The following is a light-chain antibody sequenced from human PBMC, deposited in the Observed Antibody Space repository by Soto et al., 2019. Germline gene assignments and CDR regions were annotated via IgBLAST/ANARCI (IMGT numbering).Light chain of an antibody. V-gene: IGKV1-5*01. CDR3: QQYNTHSVT. CDR1: ESIRTW. Sequence: DIRSTKFPTNLPASIGDRVTITCRASESIRTWLAWYQHKPAKAPTFRIYDESRLESGVPSRVSGSESGTEFSLTISNLPAGDSVTYFCQQYNTHSVTFGPGTKVDIK. CDR2: DES. J-gene: IGKJ1*01.